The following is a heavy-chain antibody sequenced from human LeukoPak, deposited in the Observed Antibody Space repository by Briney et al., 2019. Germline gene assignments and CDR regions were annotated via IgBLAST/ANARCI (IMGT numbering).Heavy chain of an antibody. Sequence: ASVKVSCKASGYTFTSYDINWVRQATGQGLEWMGWMNPNSGNTGYAQKFQGRVTITRNTSISTAYMELSSLRSEDTAVYYCARVGRPCSSTSRYCDWFDPWGRGTLVTVSS. D-gene: IGHD2-2*01. J-gene: IGHJ5*02. V-gene: IGHV1-8*03. CDR1: GYTFTSYD. CDR3: ARVGRPCSSTSRYCDWFDP. CDR2: MNPNSGNT.